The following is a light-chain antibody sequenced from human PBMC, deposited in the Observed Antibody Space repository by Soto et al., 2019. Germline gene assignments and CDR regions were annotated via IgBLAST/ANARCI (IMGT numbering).Light chain of an antibody. CDR1: QSVSSNH. CDR2: GTS. J-gene: IGKJ1*01. Sequence: EIVLTQSPGTLSLSPGERGTLSRRASQSVSSNHIAWYQQRPGQAPRLLIYGTSSRATGIPNKFSGRGSGTDFTLTISSLEPEDFAVYDCQQYGSSPRTFGLGTKVDIK. CDR3: QQYGSSPRT. V-gene: IGKV3-20*01.